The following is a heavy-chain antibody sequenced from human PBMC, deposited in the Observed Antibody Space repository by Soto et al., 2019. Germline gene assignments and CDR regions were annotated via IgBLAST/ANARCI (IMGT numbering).Heavy chain of an antibody. D-gene: IGHD2-8*01. V-gene: IGHV1-18*01. CDR3: ARLVVLTSSENWFDP. CDR1: GYTFLSYG. Sequence: QVKLEQSGGEVKKPGASVKVSCKASGYTFLSYGITWVRQAPGQGLEWMGWVSGYNGHTNYAQKFQGRVTMTRDMSSATAYMELRNLRSDDTAVYCCARLVVLTSSENWFDPWGQGTLVTVSA. J-gene: IGHJ5*02. CDR2: VSGYNGHT.